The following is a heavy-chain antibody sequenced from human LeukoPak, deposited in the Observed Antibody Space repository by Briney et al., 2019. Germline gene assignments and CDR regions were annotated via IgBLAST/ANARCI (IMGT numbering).Heavy chain of an antibody. CDR2: IYHSGST. CDR1: GYSISSGYY. Sequence: SETLSFTCTVSGYSISSGYYWGWIRQPPGKGLEWIGSIYHSGSTYYNPSLKSRVTISVDTSKNQFSLKLSSVTAADTAVYYCASTNCGGDCYPSQIDYWGQGTLVTVSS. D-gene: IGHD2-21*02. CDR3: ASTNCGGDCYPSQIDY. V-gene: IGHV4-38-2*02. J-gene: IGHJ4*02.